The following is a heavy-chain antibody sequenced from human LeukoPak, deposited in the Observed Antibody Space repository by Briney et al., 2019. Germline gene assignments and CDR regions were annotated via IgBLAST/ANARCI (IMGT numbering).Heavy chain of an antibody. V-gene: IGHV1-2*02. D-gene: IGHD3-10*01. Sequence: ASVNVSCKASGYTFTGYYMHWVRQAPGQGLEWMGWIKPDSGGTNYAQKFQGRVTMTRDTSISTAYMELSRLRSDDTAVYYCARSNHYYGSGSGDAFDIWGQGTMVTVSS. CDR2: IKPDSGGT. CDR3: ARSNHYYGSGSGDAFDI. CDR1: GYTFTGYY. J-gene: IGHJ3*02.